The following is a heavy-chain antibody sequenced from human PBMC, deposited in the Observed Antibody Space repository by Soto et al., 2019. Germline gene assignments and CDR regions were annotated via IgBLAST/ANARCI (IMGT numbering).Heavy chain of an antibody. CDR2: IYYSGST. CDR3: PRPLTMVRGVIADDYYRMDV. Sequence: SETLSLTCTVSGGSISSSSYYWGWIRQPPXKGLEWIGSIYYSGSTDYNPSLKSRVTISVDTSKNQFSLKLSSVTAADTAVYYCPRPLTMVRGVIADDYYRMDVWGQGTTVTVSS. CDR1: GGSISSSSYY. D-gene: IGHD3-10*01. J-gene: IGHJ6*02. V-gene: IGHV4-39*01.